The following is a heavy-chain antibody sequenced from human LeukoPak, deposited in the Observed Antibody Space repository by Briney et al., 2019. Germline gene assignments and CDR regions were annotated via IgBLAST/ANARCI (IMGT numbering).Heavy chain of an antibody. CDR3: AQIYTYGSSQFDF. J-gene: IGHJ4*02. Sequence: GGSLRLSCAPSGFTFSNYEMKCVSQAPGRGLEWVSYISSSGSSIYYAAYVKGRFTISRDNAKNSLYLQMNSLRAEDTAVYYCAQIYTYGSSQFDFWGRGTLVLVSS. CDR2: ISSSGSSI. CDR1: GFTFSNYE. V-gene: IGHV3-48*03. D-gene: IGHD5-18*01.